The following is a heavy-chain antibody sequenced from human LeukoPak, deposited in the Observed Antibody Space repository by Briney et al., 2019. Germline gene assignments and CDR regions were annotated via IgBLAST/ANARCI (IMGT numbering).Heavy chain of an antibody. Sequence: GGSLRLSCAASGFTLSSNYMSWVRQAPGKGLEWVSVIYSGGSTYYADSVKGRFTISRDNSKNTLYLQMNSLRAEDTAVYYCARGLSYDFWSGYTAGEYFQHWGQGTLVTVSS. CDR2: IYSGGST. V-gene: IGHV3-53*01. J-gene: IGHJ1*01. CDR3: ARGLSYDFWSGYTAGEYFQH. CDR1: GFTLSSNY. D-gene: IGHD3-3*01.